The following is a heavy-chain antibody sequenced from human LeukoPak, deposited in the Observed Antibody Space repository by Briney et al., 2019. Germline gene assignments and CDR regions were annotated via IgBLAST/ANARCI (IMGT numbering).Heavy chain of an antibody. J-gene: IGHJ4*02. V-gene: IGHV1-69*13. Sequence: ASVKDSCKASGGTFSSYAISWVRQAPGQGLEWMGGIFPIFGTANYAQKFQGRVTITADESTSTAYMELSSLRSEDTAVYYCALRRLGELLGSSYLDYWGQGTLVTVSS. D-gene: IGHD3-10*01. CDR3: ALRRLGELLGSSYLDY. CDR2: IFPIFGTA. CDR1: GGTFSSYA.